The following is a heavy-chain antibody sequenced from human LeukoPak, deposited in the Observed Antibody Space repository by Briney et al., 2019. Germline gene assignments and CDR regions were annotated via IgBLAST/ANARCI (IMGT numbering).Heavy chain of an antibody. V-gene: IGHV3-74*01. CDR2: INSDGSST. CDR3: ARRIAAAAAPYYFDY. J-gene: IGHJ4*02. Sequence: LPGGSLRLSCAASGFTLSSYWMHWVRQVPGKGLVWVSRINSDGSSTSYADSVKGRFTISRDNVKNTLYLQMKSLRAEDTAVYYCARRIAAAAAPYYFDYWGQGTLVTVSS. CDR1: GFTLSSYW. D-gene: IGHD6-13*01.